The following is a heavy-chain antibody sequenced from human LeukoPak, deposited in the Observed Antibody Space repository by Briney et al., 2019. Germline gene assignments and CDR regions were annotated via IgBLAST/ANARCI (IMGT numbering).Heavy chain of an antibody. CDR2: IYYSGST. D-gene: IGHD4-17*01. CDR1: GGSIRSSYYY. Sequence: SETLSLTCTVSGGSIRSSYYYWSWIRQHPGKGLEWIGYIYYSGSTYYNPSLKSRVTISVDTSKNQFSLKLSSVTAADTAVYYCARVDYGDYRFDYWGQGTLVTVSS. J-gene: IGHJ4*02. V-gene: IGHV4-31*03. CDR3: ARVDYGDYRFDY.